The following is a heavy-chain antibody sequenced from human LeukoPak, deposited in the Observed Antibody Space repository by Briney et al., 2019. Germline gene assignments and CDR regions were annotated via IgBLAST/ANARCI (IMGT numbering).Heavy chain of an antibody. CDR1: GYSFTSYW. V-gene: IGHV5-51*01. Sequence: KPGESLKISCKGSGYSFTSYWIGWVRQMPGKGLEWMGLIYPGDSDTRYSPPFQGKVTISADKSISTAYLQWSSLKASDTAMYYCATLHSTSTVTTPDYFDYWGARTLVTVSS. J-gene: IGHJ4*01. CDR3: ATLHSTSTVTTPDYFDY. CDR2: IYPGDSDT. D-gene: IGHD4-11*01.